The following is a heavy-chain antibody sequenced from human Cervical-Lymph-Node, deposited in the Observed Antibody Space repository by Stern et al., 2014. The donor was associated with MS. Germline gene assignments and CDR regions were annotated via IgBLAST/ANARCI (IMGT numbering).Heavy chain of an antibody. Sequence: VQLGESGAEVKKPGSSVKVSCKASGGTFSSYAISWVRQAPGQGLEWMGGIIPIFGTANYAQKFQGRVTITADESTSTAYMELSSLRSEDTAVYYCAREAMVRGVTRSRYGMDVWGQGTTVTVSS. J-gene: IGHJ6*02. CDR3: AREAMVRGVTRSRYGMDV. CDR2: IIPIFGTA. V-gene: IGHV1-69*01. D-gene: IGHD3-10*01. CDR1: GGTFSSYA.